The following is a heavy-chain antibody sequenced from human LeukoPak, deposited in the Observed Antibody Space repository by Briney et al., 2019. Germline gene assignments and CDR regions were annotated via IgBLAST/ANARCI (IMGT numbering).Heavy chain of an antibody. CDR3: AKNVLRYFDWLGPFDY. J-gene: IGHJ4*02. D-gene: IGHD3-9*01. CDR2: IGGSGGST. V-gene: IGHV3-23*01. Sequence: GGSLRLSCAASGFTFSSYAMSWVRQAPGKGLEWVSAIGGSGGSTYYADSVKGRFTISRDNSKNTLYLQMNSLRAEDTAVYYCAKNVLRYFDWLGPFDYWGQGTLVTVSS. CDR1: GFTFSSYA.